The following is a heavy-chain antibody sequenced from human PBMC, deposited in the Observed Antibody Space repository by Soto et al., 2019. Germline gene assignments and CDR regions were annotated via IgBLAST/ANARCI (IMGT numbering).Heavy chain of an antibody. CDR2: IYSGGSA. D-gene: IGHD5-18*01. CDR1: GFTVSCNY. Sequence: PVRSLRVSSAVSGFTVSCNYMRWVRKTPGKGLAWVSVIYSGGSAYYADSETGRFTISRDNSKITLYLQMNSLRAEDTAVYYCPRQGYSYRGGYFDYCGHGTLVTVPQ. V-gene: IGHV3-66*04. CDR3: PRQGYSYRGGYFDY. J-gene: IGHJ4*01.